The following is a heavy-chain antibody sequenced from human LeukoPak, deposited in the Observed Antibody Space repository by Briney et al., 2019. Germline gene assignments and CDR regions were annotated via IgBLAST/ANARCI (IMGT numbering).Heavy chain of an antibody. CDR2: IIAYNGNT. J-gene: IGHJ4*02. CDR3: ARVQDTYYYDSSGYYPLDY. Sequence: ASVKVSCKASGYTFTSYGISWVRQAPGQGLEWMGWIIAYNGNTNYAQKLQGRVTMTTDTSTSTAYMELRSLRSDDTAVYYCARVQDTYYYDSSGYYPLDYWGQGTLVTVSS. V-gene: IGHV1-18*01. CDR1: GYTFTSYG. D-gene: IGHD3-22*01.